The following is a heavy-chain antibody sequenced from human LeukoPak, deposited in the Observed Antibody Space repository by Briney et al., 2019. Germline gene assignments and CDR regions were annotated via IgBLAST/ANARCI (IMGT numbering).Heavy chain of an antibody. D-gene: IGHD4-17*01. J-gene: IGHJ4*02. CDR1: GGSVSSGSYY. CDR2: IYYSGST. Sequence: PSETLSLTCTVSGGSVSSGSYYWSWIRQPPGKGLGWIGYIYYSGSTNYNPSLKSRVTISVDTSKNQFSLKLSSVTAADTAVYYCASKTYGDYEGGYYWGQGTLVTVSS. V-gene: IGHV4-61*01. CDR3: ASKTYGDYEGGYY.